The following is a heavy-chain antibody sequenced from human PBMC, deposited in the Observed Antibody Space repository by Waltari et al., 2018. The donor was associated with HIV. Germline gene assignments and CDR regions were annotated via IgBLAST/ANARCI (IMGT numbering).Heavy chain of an antibody. J-gene: IGHJ4*02. V-gene: IGHV4-4*02. CDR1: GGSISRNNW. CDR2: IYHSETT. CDR3: ARVDENSSGRMDY. D-gene: IGHD6-25*01. Sequence: QVQLQETGPGLVKPSGTLSLTCAVSGGSISRNNWWSWVRQPPGKGLEWIGEIYHSETTNYNPPLKSRVLISIDKFNNTFSLKLSSVTAADTAVYYCARVDENSSGRMDYWGQGNLVTVSS.